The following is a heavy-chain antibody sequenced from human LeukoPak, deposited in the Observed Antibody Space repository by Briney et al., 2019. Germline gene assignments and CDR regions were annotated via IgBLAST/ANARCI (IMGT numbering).Heavy chain of an antibody. CDR3: ARARSLLSNGGYFDY. CDR2: IYYSGST. Sequence: SETLSLTCTVSGGSISSYYWSWIRQPPGKGLEWIGYIYYSGSTNYNPSLKSRVTISVDKSKNQFSLKLRSVTAADSAVYYCARARSLLSNGGYFDYWGQGTLVTVSS. CDR1: GGSISSYY. V-gene: IGHV4-59*01. D-gene: IGHD2-8*01. J-gene: IGHJ4*02.